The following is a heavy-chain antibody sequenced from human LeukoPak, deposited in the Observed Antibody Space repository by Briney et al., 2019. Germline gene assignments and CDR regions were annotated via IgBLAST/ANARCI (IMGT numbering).Heavy chain of an antibody. CDR2: ISYDGSNK. Sequence: GRSLRLSCAASGFTFSSNGMHWVRQAAGKGLEWVAVISYDGSNKYYADSVKGRFTISRDNSKNTLYLQMNSLRAEDTAVYYCAKDQRLYYYNGLDVWGQGTTVTVSS. CDR1: GFTFSSNG. D-gene: IGHD3-16*01. CDR3: AKDQRLYYYNGLDV. V-gene: IGHV3-30*18. J-gene: IGHJ6*02.